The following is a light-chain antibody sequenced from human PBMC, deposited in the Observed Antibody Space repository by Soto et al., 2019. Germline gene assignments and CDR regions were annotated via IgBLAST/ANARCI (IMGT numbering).Light chain of an antibody. CDR1: QSVSSY. CDR2: DES. Sequence: EIVLTQSPATLSLSAGETATLSCRASQSVSSYLAWYQQKPGQAPRILIYDESNRATGIPARFSGSGSGTDLTLSISRLDPEDFAVYYCQQRSTWPLTCGGGTKVDI. J-gene: IGKJ4*01. CDR3: QQRSTWPLT. V-gene: IGKV3-11*01.